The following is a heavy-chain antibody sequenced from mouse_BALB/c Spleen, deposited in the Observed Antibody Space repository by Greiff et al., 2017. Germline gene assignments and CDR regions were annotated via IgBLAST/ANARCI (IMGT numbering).Heavy chain of an antibody. D-gene: IGHD1-1*01. V-gene: IGHV2-3*01. J-gene: IGHJ4*01. CDR2: IWGDGST. CDR1: GFSLTSYG. CDR3: AKDGGLLRNSPDAMDY. Sequence: VKLVESGPGLVAPSQSLSITCTVSGFSLTSYGVSWVRQPPGKGLEWLGVIWGDGSTNYHSALISRLSISKDNSKSQVFLKLNSLQTDDTATYYCAKDGGLLRNSPDAMDYWGQGTSVTVSS.